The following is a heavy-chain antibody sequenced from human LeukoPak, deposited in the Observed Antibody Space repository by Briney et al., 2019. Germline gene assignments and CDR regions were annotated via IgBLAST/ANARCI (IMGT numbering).Heavy chain of an antibody. Sequence: GRSLRLSCATSGFTFSHYALHWVRQAPGKGLEWVAVISYDGSNKYYADSVKGRFTISRDNSKNTLYLQMNSLRAEDTAVYYCARDLHTTGTFDPWGQGTLVTVSA. D-gene: IGHD1-1*01. CDR3: ARDLHTTGTFDP. V-gene: IGHV3-30-3*01. CDR1: GFTFSHYA. J-gene: IGHJ5*02. CDR2: ISYDGSNK.